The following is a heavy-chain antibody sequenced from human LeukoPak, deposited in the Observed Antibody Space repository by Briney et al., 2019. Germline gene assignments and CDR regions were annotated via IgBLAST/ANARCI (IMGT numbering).Heavy chain of an antibody. V-gene: IGHV4-34*01. CDR2: INHSGST. CDR1: GGSFSGYY. CDR3: ASSGSSGYFDAFDI. D-gene: IGHD3-22*01. Sequence: SETLSLTCAVYGGSFSGYYWSWIRQPPGKGLEWIGEINHSGSTNYNPSLKSRVTISVDTSKNQFSLKLSSVTAADTAVYYCASSGSSGYFDAFDIWGQGTKVTVSS. J-gene: IGHJ3*02.